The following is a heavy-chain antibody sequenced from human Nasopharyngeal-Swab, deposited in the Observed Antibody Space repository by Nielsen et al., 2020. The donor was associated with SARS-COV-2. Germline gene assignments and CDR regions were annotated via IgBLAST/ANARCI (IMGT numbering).Heavy chain of an antibody. D-gene: IGHD6-19*01. CDR1: GGTFSSYA. Sequence: SVKVSCKASGGTFSSYAISWVRQAPGQGLEWMGGIIPIFGTANYAQKFQGRVTITADESTSTAYMELSSLRSEDTAVYYCALGGGEHSSGWIRNFQHWGQGTLVTVSS. CDR2: IIPIFGTA. CDR3: ALGGGEHSSGWIRNFQH. V-gene: IGHV1-69*13. J-gene: IGHJ1*01.